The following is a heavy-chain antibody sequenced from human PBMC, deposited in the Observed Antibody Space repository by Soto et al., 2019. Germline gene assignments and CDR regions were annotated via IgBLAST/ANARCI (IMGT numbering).Heavy chain of an antibody. V-gene: IGHV1-69*12. J-gene: IGHJ4*02. CDR1: GGTFSSYA. D-gene: IGHD5-12*01. CDR3: VRVVAIPGYPDN. Sequence: QVQLVQSGAEVRQPASSVKVSCKTSGGTFSSYAISWVRQAPGQGLEWMGGIVPIVDTSTYAQKFQGRVTITADESTSTAYMERSSLRSDDTAIYYCVRVVAIPGYPDNWGQGTLVTVSS. CDR2: IVPIVDTS.